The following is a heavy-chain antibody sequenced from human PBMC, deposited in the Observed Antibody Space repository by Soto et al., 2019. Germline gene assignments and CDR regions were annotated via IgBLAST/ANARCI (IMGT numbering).Heavy chain of an antibody. V-gene: IGHV3-23*01. J-gene: IGHJ4*02. D-gene: IGHD2-21*02. CDR2: LSNAGGSI. CDR1: GFTFSNYA. CDR3: AKEVTSDDFRIDCYH. Sequence: EVQLLESGGGLIQPGGSLRLSCAASGFTFSNYAMTWVRQAPGKGLEWVSTLSNAGGSIYYADSVKGRFTISRDNSNNSLDLHMRSPRAEETAFYYCAKEVTSDDFRIDCYHWGQGTLVTVSS.